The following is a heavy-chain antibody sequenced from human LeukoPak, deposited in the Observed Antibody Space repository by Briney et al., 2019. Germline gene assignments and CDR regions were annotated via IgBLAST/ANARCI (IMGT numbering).Heavy chain of an antibody. CDR1: GYTFTSYG. D-gene: IGHD3-10*01. V-gene: IGHV1-18*04. CDR2: ISAYNGNT. CDR3: ARERALSMVRGVHLNDAFDI. J-gene: IGHJ3*02. Sequence: ASVKVSCKASGYTFTSYGISWVRQAPGQGLEWMEWISAYNGNTNYAQKLQGRVTMTTDTSTSTAYMELRSLRSDDTAVYYCARERALSMVRGVHLNDAFDIWGQGTMVTVSS.